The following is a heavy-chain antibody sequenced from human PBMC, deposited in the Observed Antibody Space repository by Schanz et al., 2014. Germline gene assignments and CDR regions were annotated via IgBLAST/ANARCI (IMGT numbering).Heavy chain of an antibody. D-gene: IGHD6-19*01. V-gene: IGHV4-39*01. CDR2: IYYSGST. Sequence: QLQMQESGPGLVKPSETLSLTCSVSGDSISSTSYYWGWIRQPPGKGLEWIGGIYYSGSTFYNASLKGRAPIPVDPSKTPSPLNLNSVTAADSAVYYCARLWGGWRIPDYWGQGTLVTVSS. CDR3: ARLWGGWRIPDY. CDR1: GDSISSTSYY. J-gene: IGHJ4*02.